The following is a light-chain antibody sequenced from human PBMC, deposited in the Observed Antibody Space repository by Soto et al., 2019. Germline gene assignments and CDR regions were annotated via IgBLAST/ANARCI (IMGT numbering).Light chain of an antibody. J-gene: IGLJ2*01. CDR2: STS. CDR1: TGAVTSGYY. Sequence: QTVVTQEPSLTVSPGGTVTLTCASSTGAVTSGYYPNWFQQKPGQAPRALICSTSNKHSWTPARFSGSLLGGKAALTLSGVQPEDEAEYYCLLYYGGAQPLFGGGTKVTVL. V-gene: IGLV7-43*01. CDR3: LLYYGGAQPL.